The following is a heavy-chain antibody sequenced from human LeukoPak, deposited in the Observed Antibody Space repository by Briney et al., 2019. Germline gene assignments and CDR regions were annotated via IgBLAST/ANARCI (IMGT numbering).Heavy chain of an antibody. CDR3: ARGTVTTTGYNWFDP. D-gene: IGHD4-17*01. Sequence: GGSLRLSCAASGFTFSDYYMSWIRQAPGKGLEWVSYISRSGSTIYYADPVKGRFTISRDNAKNSLYLQMNSLRAEDTAVYYCARGTVTTTGYNWFDPWGQGTLVTVSS. CDR1: GFTFSDYY. V-gene: IGHV3-11*01. CDR2: ISRSGSTI. J-gene: IGHJ5*02.